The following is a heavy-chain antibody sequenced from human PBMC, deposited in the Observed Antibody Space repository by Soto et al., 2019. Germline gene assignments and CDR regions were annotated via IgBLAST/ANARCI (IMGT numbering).Heavy chain of an antibody. CDR2: ISDDGSVT. Sequence: GGSLRLSCAASGFTFSSSAMSWVRQAPGKGLEWVSGISDDGSVTYYADSVKGRFTISRDNSKNTLYLQMNSLRAEDTAVYYCARDLNDILTGYYIGAFDIWGQGTMVTVSS. J-gene: IGHJ3*02. V-gene: IGHV3-23*01. D-gene: IGHD3-9*01. CDR3: ARDLNDILTGYYIGAFDI. CDR1: GFTFSSSA.